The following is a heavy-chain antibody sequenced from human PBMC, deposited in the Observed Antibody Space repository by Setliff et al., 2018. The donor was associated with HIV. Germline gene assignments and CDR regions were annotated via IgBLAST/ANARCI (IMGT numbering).Heavy chain of an antibody. J-gene: IGHJ6*03. CDR3: ARGYPGIAAAGLTYYYYYYMDV. Sequence: PSETLSLPCTVSGGSISSYYWSWIRQPPGKGLEWIGYIYYSGSTNYNPSLKSRVTISVDTSKNQFSLKLSSVTAADTAVYYCARGYPGIAAAGLTYYYYYYMDVWGKGTTVTVS. V-gene: IGHV4-59*01. CDR1: GGSISSYY. D-gene: IGHD6-13*01. CDR2: IYYSGST.